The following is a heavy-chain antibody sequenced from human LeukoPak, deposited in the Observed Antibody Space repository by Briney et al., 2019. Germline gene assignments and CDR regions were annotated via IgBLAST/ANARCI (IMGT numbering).Heavy chain of an antibody. CDR2: IRNDGSNK. V-gene: IGHV3-30*02. CDR3: AKDSSTSCHD. CDR1: KFTFSTYG. D-gene: IGHD2-2*01. J-gene: IGHJ4*02. Sequence: GGSLRLSCAASKFTFSTYGMHWVRQAPGKGLEWVAFIRNDGSNKYYADSVRGGFTVSREKSKKTLYMQMNRVRAEDTAVYYCAKDSSTSCHDWGQGTLVTVSS.